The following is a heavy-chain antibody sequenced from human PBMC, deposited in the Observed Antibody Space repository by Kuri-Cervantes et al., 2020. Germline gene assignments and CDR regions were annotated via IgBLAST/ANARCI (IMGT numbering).Heavy chain of an antibody. CDR1: GYTFTGYY. CDR3: ARVAIYNWNYAYWFDP. D-gene: IGHD1-7*01. V-gene: IGHV1-2*04. Sequence: ASVKVSCKASGYTFTGYYMHWVRQAPGQGLEWMGWINPNSGGTNYAQKFQGWVTMTRDTSISTAYMELSRLRSDDTAVYYCARVAIYNWNYAYWFDPWGQGTLVTVSS. CDR2: INPNSGGT. J-gene: IGHJ5*02.